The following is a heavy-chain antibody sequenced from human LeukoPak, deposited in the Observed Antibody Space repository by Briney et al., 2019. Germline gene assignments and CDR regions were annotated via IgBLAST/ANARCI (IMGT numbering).Heavy chain of an antibody. J-gene: IGHJ4*02. CDR1: GASISSGDYS. D-gene: IGHD6-6*01. Sequence: SETLSLTCTISGASISSGDYSWSWIRQPPARGLEWLGFIWRGGSTFYNPSLKSRVTITRDTSNSQVSLKLTSVTAADTAVYFCARAPSYSSSYGYFDSWGQGILVTVSS. CDR3: ARAPSYSSSYGYFDS. V-gene: IGHV4-30-2*01. CDR2: IWRGGST.